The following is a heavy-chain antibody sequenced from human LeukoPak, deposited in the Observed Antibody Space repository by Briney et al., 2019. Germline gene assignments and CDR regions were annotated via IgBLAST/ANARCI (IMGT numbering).Heavy chain of an antibody. V-gene: IGHV5-51*01. J-gene: IGHJ3*02. D-gene: IGHD1-1*01. CDR1: GYSFPDFW. Sequence: GESLKISCKASGYSFPDFWIAWVRQVPGKGLEWMGIIYPDDSETRYSPSFQSQVTISADNSIATAYLQWNSLKASDTAMYYCARHTGTGMPSFSDALDIWGQGTLVTVSS. CDR3: ARHTGTGMPSFSDALDI. CDR2: IYPDDSET.